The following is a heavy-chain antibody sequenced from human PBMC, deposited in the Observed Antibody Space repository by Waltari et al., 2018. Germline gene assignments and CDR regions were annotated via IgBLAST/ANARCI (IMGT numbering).Heavy chain of an antibody. V-gene: IGHV3-23*04. CDR2: NDVSTGAS. Sequence: EVHLVESGGGLVQPGGSLRLSCAASGFTFSTHTMGWLRQAPGKGLEWVSINDVSTGASHYADSVKGRFSISRDNPKNTLYLQMNSLRAEDTAVYYCAKGGIEARLTDYWGQGTLVTVSS. D-gene: IGHD5-12*01. J-gene: IGHJ4*02. CDR1: GFTFSTHT. CDR3: AKGGIEARLTDY.